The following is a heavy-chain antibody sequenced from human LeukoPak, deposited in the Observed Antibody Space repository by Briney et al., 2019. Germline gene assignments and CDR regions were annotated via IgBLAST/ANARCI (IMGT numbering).Heavy chain of an antibody. Sequence: GGSLRLSCAVSGFTVSSKYMSWVRQAPGKGLEWVSVIYSGGSTYYADSVKGRFTISRDNSKNTLYLQMNSLRAEDTAVYYCAREGYSSSWSFDYWGQGTLVTVSS. D-gene: IGHD6-13*01. J-gene: IGHJ4*02. CDR3: AREGYSSSWSFDY. V-gene: IGHV3-66*01. CDR1: GFTVSSKY. CDR2: IYSGGST.